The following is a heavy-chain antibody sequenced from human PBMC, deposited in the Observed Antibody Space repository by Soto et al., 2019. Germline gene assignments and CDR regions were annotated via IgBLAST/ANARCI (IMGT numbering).Heavy chain of an antibody. D-gene: IGHD6-13*01. Sequence: SETLSLTCAVYGGSFSGYYWSWIRQPPGKGLEWIGEINHSGSTNYNPSLKSRVTISVDTSKNQFSLKLSSVTAADTAVYYCAREGGSSSWYFRGYFDYWGQGTLVTVSS. CDR2: INHSGST. CDR3: AREGGSSSWYFRGYFDY. CDR1: GGSFSGYY. J-gene: IGHJ4*02. V-gene: IGHV4-34*01.